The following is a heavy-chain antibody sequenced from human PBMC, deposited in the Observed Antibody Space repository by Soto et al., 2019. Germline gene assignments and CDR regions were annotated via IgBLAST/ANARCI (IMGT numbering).Heavy chain of an antibody. J-gene: IGHJ4*02. V-gene: IGHV4-39*01. CDR3: ATSQKGYNWNYFDH. CDR2: VFYTGFT. Sequence: SETLSLTCAVSGASISGSYYYWAWLRQSPGRGPEWIGSVFYTGFTSYNPSLESRVSVSVDTSKSQFSLKLSAVTAADTAVYYCATSQKGYNWNYFDHWGQGALVTVSS. D-gene: IGHD1-20*01. CDR1: GASISGSYYY.